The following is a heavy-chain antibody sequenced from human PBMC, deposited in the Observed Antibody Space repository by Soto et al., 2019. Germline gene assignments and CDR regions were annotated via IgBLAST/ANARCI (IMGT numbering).Heavy chain of an antibody. V-gene: IGHV2-5*02. CDR1: GFSLSTSGVG. J-gene: IGHJ4*02. CDR3: ARGILTGPFDS. Sequence: QITLKESGPTLVKPTQTLTLTCTFSGFSLSTSGVGVGWIRQPPGKALEWLALVYWDDDKRYSSSLKSRLTITKDTSKNQVVLRMTNMDPVDTATYHCARGILTGPFDSWGQGTLVTVSS. CDR2: VYWDDDK. D-gene: IGHD3-9*01.